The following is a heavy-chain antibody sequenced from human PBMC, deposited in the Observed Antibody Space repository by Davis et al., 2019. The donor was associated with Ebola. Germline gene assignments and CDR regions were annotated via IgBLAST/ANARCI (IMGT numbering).Heavy chain of an antibody. V-gene: IGHV1-2*02. Sequence: ASVKVSCKASGYTFTGYYMHWVRQAPGQGLEWMGWINPNSGGTNYAQKLQGRVTMTTDTSTSTAYMELRSLRSDDTAVYYCARDGEDSLLGGLPSDYWGQGTLVTVSS. CDR1: GYTFTGYY. J-gene: IGHJ4*02. D-gene: IGHD3-16*01. CDR3: ARDGEDSLLGGLPSDY. CDR2: INPNSGGT.